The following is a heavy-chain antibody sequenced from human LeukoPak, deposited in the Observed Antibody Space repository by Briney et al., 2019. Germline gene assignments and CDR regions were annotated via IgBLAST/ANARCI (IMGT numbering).Heavy chain of an antibody. CDR2: IYYSGST. Sequence: SETLSLTCPVSGGSISSYYWSWIRQPPGKGLEWIGYIYYSGSTNYNPSLKSRVTISVDTSKNQFSLKLNSVTAADTAVYYCARLGQQLPTDWGQGMLVTVSS. CDR3: ARLGQQLPTD. CDR1: GGSISSYY. J-gene: IGHJ1*01. V-gene: IGHV4-59*12. D-gene: IGHD6-13*01.